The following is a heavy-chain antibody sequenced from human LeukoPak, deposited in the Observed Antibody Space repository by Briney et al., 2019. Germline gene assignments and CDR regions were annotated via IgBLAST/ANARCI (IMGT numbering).Heavy chain of an antibody. J-gene: IGHJ4*02. D-gene: IGHD3-22*01. V-gene: IGHV3-11*01. CDR2: ISSRGRST. CDR3: TRDGYYDSSGYTNY. CDR1: KFTFSDYY. Sequence: PGGSLRLSCAASKFTFSDYYMSWIRQAPGKGLEWVSYISSRGRSTYYADSVKGRFTISRDNAKNSLYLQMNSLRTEDTAVYYCTRDGYYDSSGYTNYWGQGTLVTVSS.